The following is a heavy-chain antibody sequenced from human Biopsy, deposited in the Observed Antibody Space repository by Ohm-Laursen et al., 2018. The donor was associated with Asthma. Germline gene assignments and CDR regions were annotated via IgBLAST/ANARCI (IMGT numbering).Heavy chain of an antibody. Sequence: SLRLSCAASGFSFSNFAIHWVRQAPGKGLEWVGVISKDASTQDYGDSVKGRFTISRDNAKNSLYLQMNSLRGADTALYYCVKDIRLQLWGFDSWGQGTLVTVSS. D-gene: IGHD6-13*01. CDR3: VKDIRLQLWGFDS. CDR2: ISKDASTQ. CDR1: GFSFSNFA. J-gene: IGHJ4*02. V-gene: IGHV3-30*18.